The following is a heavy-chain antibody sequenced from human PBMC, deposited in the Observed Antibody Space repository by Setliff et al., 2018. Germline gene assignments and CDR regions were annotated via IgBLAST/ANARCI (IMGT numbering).Heavy chain of an antibody. V-gene: IGHV3-43*01. CDR2: ISWDGGST. CDR1: GFTFDDYT. Sequence: PGGSLRLSCAASGFTFDDYTMHWVRQAPGKGLEWVSLISWDGGSTYYADSVKGRFTISRDNSKNSLYLQMNSLRTEDTALYYCAKGPHDYGDNWFYFDYWGQGTQVTVSS. CDR3: AKGPHDYGDNWFYFDY. J-gene: IGHJ4*02. D-gene: IGHD4-17*01.